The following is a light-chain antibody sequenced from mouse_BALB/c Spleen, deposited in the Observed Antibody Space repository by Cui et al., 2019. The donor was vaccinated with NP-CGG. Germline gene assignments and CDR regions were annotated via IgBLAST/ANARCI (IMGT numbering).Light chain of an antibody. J-gene: IGLJ1*01. V-gene: IGLV1*01. CDR1: TGAVTTSNY. CDR2: GTN. Sequence: QAVVTQESAITTSPGETVTLTCRSSTGAVTTSNYANWVQEKPDHLFTGLIGGTNNRAPGVPARFSGSLIGDKAALTITGAQTEDEAIYFCALWYSNHWVFGRGTKLTVL. CDR3: ALWYSNHWV.